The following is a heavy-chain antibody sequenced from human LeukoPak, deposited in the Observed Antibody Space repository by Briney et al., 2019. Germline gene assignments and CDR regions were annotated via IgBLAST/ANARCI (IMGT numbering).Heavy chain of an antibody. CDR2: IRSDGCDK. CDR3: AKNRGGHNCADAFDI. J-gene: IGHJ3*02. CDR1: GFTFNNYD. V-gene: IGHV3-30*02. Sequence: GAALRLSSAGSGFTFNNYDMHRHSPSQGHGPECVANIRSDGCDKYYVDSVKGRFTIYRDNSRNTLYLQMNSLTAEDTAVYYCAKNRGGHNCADAFDIWGQGTLVRVYS. D-gene: IGHD5-24*01.